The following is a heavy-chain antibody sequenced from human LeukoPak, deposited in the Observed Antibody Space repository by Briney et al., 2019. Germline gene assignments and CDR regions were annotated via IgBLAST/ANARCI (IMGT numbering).Heavy chain of an antibody. CDR3: ATPRGIAAAGRSYPLPPDDY. V-gene: IGHV3-11*01. J-gene: IGHJ4*02. Sequence: GGSLRLSCAASGFTFSDYYMSWIRQAPGKGLEWVSYISSSGSTIYYADSVKGRFTISRDNAKNSLYLQMNSLRAEDTAVYYCATPRGIAAAGRSYPLPPDDYWGQGTLVTVSS. CDR2: ISSSGSTI. D-gene: IGHD6-13*01. CDR1: GFTFSDYY.